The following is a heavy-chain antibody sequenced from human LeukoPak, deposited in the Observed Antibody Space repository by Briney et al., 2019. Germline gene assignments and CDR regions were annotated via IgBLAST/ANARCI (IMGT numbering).Heavy chain of an antibody. D-gene: IGHD3-10*01. J-gene: IGHJ4*02. CDR3: ARSPVGVRKKHDF. CDR1: GYTFTSYD. Sequence: GASVKVSCKASGYTFTSYDINWVRQATGQGLEWMGWMNPTSGHTGYAQNFQGRVTMTRDTSISTAYMELNSLTSEDTAVYYCARSPVGVRKKHDFWGQGTLVIDSS. CDR2: MNPTSGHT. V-gene: IGHV1-8*02.